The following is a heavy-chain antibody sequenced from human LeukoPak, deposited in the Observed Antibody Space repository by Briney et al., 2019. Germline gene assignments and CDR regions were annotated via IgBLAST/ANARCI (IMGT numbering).Heavy chain of an antibody. Sequence: GASVKVSCKASGYTFTGYYIHWVRQAPGLGLEWMGWTNPNTGGTNYAQKFQGRVTMTTDTSINTAYMALSRLTSDDSAVYYCARVISARPNWFDPWGQGTLVTVSS. D-gene: IGHD6-6*01. J-gene: IGHJ5*02. V-gene: IGHV1-2*02. CDR3: ARVISARPNWFDP. CDR2: TNPNTGGT. CDR1: GYTFTGYY.